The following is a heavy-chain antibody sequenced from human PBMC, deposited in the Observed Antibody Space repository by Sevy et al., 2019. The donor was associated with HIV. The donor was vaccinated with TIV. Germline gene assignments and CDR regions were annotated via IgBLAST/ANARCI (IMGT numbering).Heavy chain of an antibody. D-gene: IGHD1-26*01. V-gene: IGHV3-23*01. Sequence: GGSLRLSCAASAFTFSNFAMSWVRQAPGKGLEWVSAISAGGSDTYYADSVKGRFTIARDNSRNTLYLQMNSLRPDDTAVYYCAREAGYSAKNDAFAFWGQGTMVTVSS. CDR1: AFTFSNFA. CDR3: AREAGYSAKNDAFAF. CDR2: ISAGGSDT. J-gene: IGHJ3*01.